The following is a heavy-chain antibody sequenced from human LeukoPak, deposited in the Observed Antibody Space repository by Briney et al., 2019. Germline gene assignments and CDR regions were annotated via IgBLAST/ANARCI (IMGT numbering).Heavy chain of an antibody. CDR3: ASRGVVVPAARNYYYYGMDV. CDR1: GFTVSSNY. J-gene: IGHJ6*04. D-gene: IGHD2-2*01. V-gene: IGHV3-53*01. Sequence: AGGSLRLSCALFGFTVSSNYMSWVRQAPGKGLGGGSGIYCGGSTYYADSVKGRFTISRDNTKNTLYLQMNSLRAEDTAVYYCASRGVVVPAARNYYYYGMDVWGKGTTVTVSS. CDR2: IYCGGST.